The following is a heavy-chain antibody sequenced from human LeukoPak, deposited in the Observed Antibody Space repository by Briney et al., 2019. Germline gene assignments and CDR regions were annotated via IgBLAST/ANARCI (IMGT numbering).Heavy chain of an antibody. CDR3: ARGYSGYDYFDY. Sequence: PGRSLRLSCAASGFTFSSYAMHWVCQAPGKGLEWVAVISYDGSNKYYADSVKGRFTISRDNSKNTLYLQMNSLRAEDTAVYYCARGYSGYDYFDYWGQGTLVTVSS. D-gene: IGHD5-12*01. V-gene: IGHV3-30-3*01. CDR1: GFTFSSYA. CDR2: ISYDGSNK. J-gene: IGHJ4*02.